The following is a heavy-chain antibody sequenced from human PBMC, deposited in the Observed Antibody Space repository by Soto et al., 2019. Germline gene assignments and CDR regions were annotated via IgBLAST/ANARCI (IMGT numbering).Heavy chain of an antibody. D-gene: IGHD3-16*01. CDR1: GGSISSYY. CDR2: IYYSGST. CDR3: ARVGDRIFDY. Sequence: SETLSLTCTVSGGSISSYYWSWIRQPPGKGLEWIGYIYYSGSTNYNPSLKSRVTISVDTSKNQFSLKLSSVTAADTAVYYFARVGDRIFDYWGQGTLVTVSS. J-gene: IGHJ4*02. V-gene: IGHV4-59*01.